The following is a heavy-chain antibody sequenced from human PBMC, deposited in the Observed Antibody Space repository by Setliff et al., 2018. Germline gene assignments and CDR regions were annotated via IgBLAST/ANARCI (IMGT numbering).Heavy chain of an antibody. CDR1: GFTFRTFS. Sequence: GGSLRLSCAASGFTFRTFSMHWVRRAPGKGLEWVSSISPDSIYIYYADSVKGRLTISRDNAWDSLYLQMNSLGAEDTAVYYCTRWVANTVDVYWGQGTRVTVSS. CDR3: TRWVANTVDVY. CDR2: ISPDSIYI. D-gene: IGHD2-21*01. J-gene: IGHJ4*02. V-gene: IGHV3-21*01.